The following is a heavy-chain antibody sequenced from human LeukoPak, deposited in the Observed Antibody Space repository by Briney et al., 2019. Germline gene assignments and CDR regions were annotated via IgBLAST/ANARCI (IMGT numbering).Heavy chain of an antibody. J-gene: IGHJ4*02. D-gene: IGHD2-21*01. CDR2: ISGSGGSK. CDR1: GFTISSYA. Sequence: GGSLRLSCAASGFTISSYAMSWVRQAPGKGLEWVSAISGSGGSKYYADCVKGRFTISRDNSQNTLYLQMNSLGAEDTAVYYCAKFLPTHIVVANYYFDYWGQGTLVTVSS. V-gene: IGHV3-23*01. CDR3: AKFLPTHIVVANYYFDY.